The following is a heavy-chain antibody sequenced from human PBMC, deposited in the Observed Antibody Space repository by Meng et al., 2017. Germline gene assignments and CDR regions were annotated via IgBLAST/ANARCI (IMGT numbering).Heavy chain of an antibody. Sequence: QVQLVQVGAEVKKPGSSVKVSCKASGGTFSSYAISWVRQAPGQGLEWMGGIIPIFGTANYAQKFQGRVTITADKSTSTAYMELSSLRSEDTAVYYCAREPRDGPKTNWFDPWGQGTLVTVSS. V-gene: IGHV1-69*06. J-gene: IGHJ5*02. CDR2: IIPIFGTA. CDR3: AREPRDGPKTNWFDP. D-gene: IGHD5-24*01. CDR1: GGTFSSYA.